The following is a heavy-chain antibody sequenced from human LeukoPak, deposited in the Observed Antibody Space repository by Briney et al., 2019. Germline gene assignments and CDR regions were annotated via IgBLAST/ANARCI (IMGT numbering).Heavy chain of an antibody. V-gene: IGHV4-30-2*02. D-gene: IGHD5-18*01. CDR2: IYHSGST. J-gene: IGHJ4*02. Sequence: SETLSLTCAVSGGSISSGGYSWSWIRQPPGKGLEWIGYIYHSGSTYYNPSLKSRVTISVDTSKNQFSLKLSSVTAADTAVYYCASGGYSYGYNVYWGQGTLVTVSS. CDR1: GGSISSGGYS. CDR3: ASGGYSYGYNVY.